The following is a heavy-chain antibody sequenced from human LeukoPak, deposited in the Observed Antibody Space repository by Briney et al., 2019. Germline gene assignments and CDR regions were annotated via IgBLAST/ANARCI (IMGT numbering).Heavy chain of an antibody. Sequence: SVTVSCKASGCTFSSYAISWVRQAPGQGLEWVGGIIPIFGTANYAQKFQGRVTITADESTSTAYMELSSLRSEDTAVYYCARSQSYYDDSSGGSEYFQHWGQGTLVTVSS. CDR1: GCTFSSYA. V-gene: IGHV1-69*13. CDR2: IIPIFGTA. J-gene: IGHJ1*01. CDR3: ARSQSYYDDSSGGSEYFQH. D-gene: IGHD3-22*01.